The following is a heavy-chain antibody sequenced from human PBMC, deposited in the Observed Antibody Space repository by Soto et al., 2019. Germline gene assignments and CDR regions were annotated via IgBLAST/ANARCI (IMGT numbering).Heavy chain of an antibody. CDR2: IYYSGST. Sequence: SETLSLTCTVSGGSISSGDYYWSWIRQPPGKGLEWIGYIYYSGSTYYNPSLKSRVTISVDTSKNQFSLKLSSVTAADTAVYYCARDGSGSYCYYYGMDVWGQGTTVTVSS. J-gene: IGHJ6*02. CDR1: GGSISSGDYY. D-gene: IGHD3-10*01. CDR3: ARDGSGSYCYYYGMDV. V-gene: IGHV4-30-4*01.